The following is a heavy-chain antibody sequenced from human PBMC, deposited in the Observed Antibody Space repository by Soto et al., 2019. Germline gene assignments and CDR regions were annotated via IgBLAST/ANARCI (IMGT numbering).Heavy chain of an antibody. Sequence: QVQLVQSGAEVKKPGSSVKVSCKASGGTFSSYAISWVRQAPGQGLEWMGGIIPIFCTANYAQKFQGRVTITGDESRCTAYMEVSSLRYGDTAGYYCASGPWAGGGTTPEDYWGQGTRVTVSS. D-gene: IGHD1-1*01. CDR3: ASGPWAGGGTTPEDY. V-gene: IGHV1-69*01. CDR1: GGTFSSYA. CDR2: IIPIFCTA. J-gene: IGHJ4*02.